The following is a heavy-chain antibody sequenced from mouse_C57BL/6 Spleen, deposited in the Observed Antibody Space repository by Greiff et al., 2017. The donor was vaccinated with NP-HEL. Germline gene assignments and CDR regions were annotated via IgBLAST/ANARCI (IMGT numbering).Heavy chain of an antibody. D-gene: IGHD1-1*01. CDR3: ARPYYYGSSY. V-gene: IGHV1-50*01. CDR2: IDPSDSYT. J-gene: IGHJ2*01. Sequence: QVQLQQPGAELVKPGASVKLSCKASGYTFTSYWMQWVKQRPGQGLEWIGEIDPSDSYTNYNQKFKGKATLTVDPSSSTAYMQLSSLTSEDSAVYYCARPYYYGSSYWGQGTTLTVSS. CDR1: GYTFTSYW.